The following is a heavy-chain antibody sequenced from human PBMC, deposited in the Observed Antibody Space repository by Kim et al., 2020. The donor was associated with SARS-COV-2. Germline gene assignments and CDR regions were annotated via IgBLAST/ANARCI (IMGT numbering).Heavy chain of an antibody. CDR1: GFTFSSYG. CDR2: ISYDGSNK. V-gene: IGHV3-30*18. Sequence: GGSLRLSCAASGFTFSSYGMHWVRQAPGKGLEWVAVISYDGSNKYYADSVKGRFTISRDNSKNTLYLQMNSLRAEDTAVYYCAKDSYGGNRSGWFDPWGQGTLVTVSS. D-gene: IGHD4-17*01. CDR3: AKDSYGGNRSGWFDP. J-gene: IGHJ5*02.